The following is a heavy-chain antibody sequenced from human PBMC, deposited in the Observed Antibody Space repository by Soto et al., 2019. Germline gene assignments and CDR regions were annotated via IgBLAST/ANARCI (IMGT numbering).Heavy chain of an antibody. Sequence: ASVKVSWKVAGYGLTDLSMHWVRQAPGKGLEWMGGFDPEDGETIYAQKFQGRVTMTEDTSTDTAYMELSSLRSEDTAVYYCATDLYCISTSCSPRWGQGTLVTVSS. V-gene: IGHV1-24*01. CDR1: GYGLTDLS. D-gene: IGHD2-2*01. CDR3: ATDLYCISTSCSPR. CDR2: FDPEDGET. J-gene: IGHJ4*02.